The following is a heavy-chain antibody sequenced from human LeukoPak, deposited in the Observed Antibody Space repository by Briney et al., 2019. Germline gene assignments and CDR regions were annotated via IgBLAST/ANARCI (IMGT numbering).Heavy chain of an antibody. Sequence: KTSETLSLTCVVYGGSFSGSYWSWIRQSPGKGLEWIGEINHSGSTNYNPSLKSRVTISIDTSKNQFSLELSSVTAADTAVYFCSREGRWLQLGFDYWGRGILVTVSS. D-gene: IGHD5-24*01. CDR1: GGSFSGSY. J-gene: IGHJ4*02. CDR2: INHSGST. CDR3: SREGRWLQLGFDY. V-gene: IGHV4-34*01.